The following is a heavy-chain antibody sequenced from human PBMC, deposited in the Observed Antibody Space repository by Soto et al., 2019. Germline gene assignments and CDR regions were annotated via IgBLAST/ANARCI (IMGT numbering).Heavy chain of an antibody. CDR2: IIPIFGTA. CDR3: ERGNHRWLQLWYFDL. J-gene: IGHJ2*01. Sequence: QVQLVQSGAEVKKPGSSVTVSCKASGGTFSSYTISWVRQAPGQGLEWMGGIIPIFGTANYAQKFQGRVTXTXXXSXXTAYMELSSLRSEDTAVYYCERGNHRWLQLWYFDLWGRGTLVTVSS. CDR1: GGTFSSYT. V-gene: IGHV1-69*05. D-gene: IGHD5-12*01.